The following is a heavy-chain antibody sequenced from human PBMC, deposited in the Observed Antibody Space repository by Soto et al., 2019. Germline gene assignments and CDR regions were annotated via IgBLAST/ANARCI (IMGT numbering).Heavy chain of an antibody. J-gene: IGHJ4*02. CDR2: ISSSGDGS. Sequence: EMQLLESGGGLVQPGGSLRLSCAASGFTVSTFPMTWVRQAPGKGLEWVSSISSSGDGSSYADSVKGRFTISRDGSKNMLFLQLSSLRAEDTAVYYCARKVAGSVWGQGTLVTVSS. D-gene: IGHD6-19*01. CDR1: GFTVSTFP. CDR3: ARKVAGSV. V-gene: IGHV3-23*01.